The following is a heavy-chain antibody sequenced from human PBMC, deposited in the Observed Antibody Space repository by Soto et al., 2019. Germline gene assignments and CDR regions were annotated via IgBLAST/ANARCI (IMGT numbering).Heavy chain of an antibody. Sequence: SQTLSLTCSVSGGYISSISYYWGWIRQPPGKGLEWIGSIYYSGSTYYNPSLKSRVTISVDTSKNQFSLQLNSVTPEDTAVYYCARGAFIVSPCTGFDYWGQGTPVTVSS. V-gene: IGHV4-39*01. D-gene: IGHD3-16*02. CDR3: ARGAFIVSPCTGFDY. CDR1: GGYISSISYY. J-gene: IGHJ4*02. CDR2: IYYSGST.